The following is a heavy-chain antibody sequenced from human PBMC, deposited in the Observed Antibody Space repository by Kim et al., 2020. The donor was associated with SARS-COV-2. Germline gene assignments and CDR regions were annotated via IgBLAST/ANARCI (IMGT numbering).Heavy chain of an antibody. V-gene: IGHV1-69*04. J-gene: IGHJ6*03. CDR3: ARDASNYYYYYMDV. Sequence: SVKVSCKASGGTFSSYAISWVRQAPGQGLEWMGRIIPILGIANYAQKFQGRVTITADKSTSTAYMELSSLRSEDTAVYYCARDASNYYYYYMDVWGKGTTVTVSS. CDR2: IIPILGIA. CDR1: GGTFSSYA. D-gene: IGHD2-15*01.